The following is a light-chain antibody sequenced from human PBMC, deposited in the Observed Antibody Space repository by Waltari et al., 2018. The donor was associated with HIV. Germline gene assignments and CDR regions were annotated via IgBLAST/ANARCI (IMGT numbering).Light chain of an antibody. Sequence: DIQMTQSPSSLSASVGDRVSITCRASQAVANKVNWLQQKPGKAPKVLIYDASRLPNGVPSRFSGSGSGTDFTLTINGVQPDDFASYFCQQRSSFPLTFGPGTKVDVK. J-gene: IGKJ3*01. V-gene: IGKV1-39*01. CDR3: QQRSSFPLT. CDR1: QAVANK. CDR2: DAS.